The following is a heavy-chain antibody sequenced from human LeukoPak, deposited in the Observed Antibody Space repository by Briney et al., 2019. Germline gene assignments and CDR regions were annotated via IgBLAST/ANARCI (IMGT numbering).Heavy chain of an antibody. Sequence: SETLSLTCTVSGGSISSYYWSWIRQPPGKGLEGIGYIYYSGSTNYNPSLKSRVTISVDTSKNQFSLKLSSVTAADTAVYYCARGARGSYSYWGQGTLVTVSS. V-gene: IGHV4-59*08. CDR1: GGSISSYY. J-gene: IGHJ4*02. CDR2: IYYSGST. D-gene: IGHD1-26*01. CDR3: ARGARGSYSY.